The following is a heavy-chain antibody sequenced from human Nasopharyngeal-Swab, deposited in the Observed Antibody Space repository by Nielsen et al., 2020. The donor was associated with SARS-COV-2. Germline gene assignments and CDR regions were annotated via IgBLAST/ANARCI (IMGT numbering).Heavy chain of an antibody. CDR1: GFTFSSYD. V-gene: IGHV3-13*01. CDR3: AREMGLYYDILTGYYKPYGMDV. CDR2: IGTAGDT. J-gene: IGHJ6*02. Sequence: GESLKISCAASGFTFSSYDMHWVRRATGKGLEWVSAIGTAGDTYYPGSVKGRFTISRENAKNSLYLQMNSLRAGDTAVYYCAREMGLYYDILTGYYKPYGMDVWGQGTTVTVSS. D-gene: IGHD3-9*01.